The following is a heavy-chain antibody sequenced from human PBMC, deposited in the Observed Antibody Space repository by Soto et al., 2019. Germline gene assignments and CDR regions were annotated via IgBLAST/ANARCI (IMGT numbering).Heavy chain of an antibody. Sequence: KSSETLSLTCTVSGGSISSYYWTWIRQLPGKGLEWIGYIYYSGSTDYNPSLKSRVTISVDTSKNQFSLTLRSVTAAGTAVYYCARGVDRQWADYWGQGTLVTVSS. CDR2: IYYSGST. V-gene: IGHV4-59*01. CDR3: ARGVDRQWADY. D-gene: IGHD1-26*01. CDR1: GGSISSYY. J-gene: IGHJ4*02.